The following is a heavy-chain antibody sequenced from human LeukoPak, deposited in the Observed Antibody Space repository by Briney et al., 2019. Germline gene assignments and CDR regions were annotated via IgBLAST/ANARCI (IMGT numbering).Heavy chain of an antibody. J-gene: IGHJ5*02. CDR3: ARDRGGGWYWFDP. CDR1: GGSISSDY. Sequence: SETLSLTCTVSGGSISSDYWSWIRQPPGKGLEWIGYIYYSGSTNYNPSLTSRVTLSLDTSRNQFSLKLTSVTAADTAVYYCARDRGGGWYWFDPWGQETLVTVSS. V-gene: IGHV4-59*01. D-gene: IGHD6-19*01. CDR2: IYYSGST.